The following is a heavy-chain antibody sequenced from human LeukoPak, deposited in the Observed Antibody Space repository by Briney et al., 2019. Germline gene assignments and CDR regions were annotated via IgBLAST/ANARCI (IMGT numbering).Heavy chain of an antibody. J-gene: IGHJ4*02. CDR3: AHISSSWPDY. D-gene: IGHD6-13*01. CDR1: GFTFSYFA. CDR2: ISYDGSNE. Sequence: GGSLRLSCATSGFTFSYFAMHWVRQAPGKGLEWVAVISYDGSNEYYADSVKGRFTISRDNSKNTLYLQMNSLRAEDTAVYYCAHISSSWPDYWGQGTLVTVSS. V-gene: IGHV3-30-3*01.